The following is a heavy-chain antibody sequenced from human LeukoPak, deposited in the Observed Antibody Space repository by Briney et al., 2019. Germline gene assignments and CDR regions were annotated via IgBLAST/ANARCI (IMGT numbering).Heavy chain of an antibody. Sequence: ASVNVSFKASGGTFSSYAISWVRQAPGQGLEWMGGIIPIFGTANYAQKFQGRVTITADKSTSTAYMELSSLRSEDTAVYYCARAYDILTGYFDYWGQGTLVTVSS. V-gene: IGHV1-69*06. D-gene: IGHD3-9*01. J-gene: IGHJ4*02. CDR3: ARAYDILTGYFDY. CDR1: GGTFSSYA. CDR2: IIPIFGTA.